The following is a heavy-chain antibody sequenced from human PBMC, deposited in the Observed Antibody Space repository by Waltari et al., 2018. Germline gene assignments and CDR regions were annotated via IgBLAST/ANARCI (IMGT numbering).Heavy chain of an antibody. CDR2: FDPEDGET. V-gene: IGHV1-24*01. J-gene: IGHJ4*02. D-gene: IGHD6-19*01. CDR1: GYTLTELS. Sequence: QVQLVQSGAAVKKPGASVKVSGKVSGYTLTELSMHWVRPAPGNGLEWMGGFDPEDGETIYAQKFQGRVTMTEDTSTDTAYMELSSLRSEDTAVYYCATVRLNGYPGYSSGWDFGYWGQGTLVTVSS. CDR3: ATVRLNGYPGYSSGWDFGY.